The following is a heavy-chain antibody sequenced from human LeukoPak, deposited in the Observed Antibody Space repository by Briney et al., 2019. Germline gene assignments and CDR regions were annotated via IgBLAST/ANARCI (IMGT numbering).Heavy chain of an antibody. CDR1: GYTFTSYG. Sequence: GASVKVSCKASGYTFTSYGISWVRQAPGQGLEWMGWISAYNGNTNYAQKLQGRVTMTTDTSTSTAYMELRSLRSDDTAVYYCALDYDSSGYRPSDYWGQGTLVTVSS. D-gene: IGHD3-22*01. CDR2: ISAYNGNT. V-gene: IGHV1-18*01. CDR3: ALDYDSSGYRPSDY. J-gene: IGHJ4*02.